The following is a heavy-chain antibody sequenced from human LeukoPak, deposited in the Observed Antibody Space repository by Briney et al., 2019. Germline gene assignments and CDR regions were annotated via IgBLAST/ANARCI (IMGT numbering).Heavy chain of an antibody. V-gene: IGHV3-21*01. J-gene: IGHJ4*02. Sequence: GGSLRLSCAASGSTFSSYSMNWVRQAPGKGLEWVSSISSSSSYIYYADSVKGRFTISRDNAKNSLYLQMNSLRTEDTAVYYCARLTYYYDSSGYYSDYWGQGTLVTVSS. CDR1: GSTFSSYS. CDR3: ARLTYYYDSSGYYSDY. CDR2: ISSSSSYI. D-gene: IGHD3-22*01.